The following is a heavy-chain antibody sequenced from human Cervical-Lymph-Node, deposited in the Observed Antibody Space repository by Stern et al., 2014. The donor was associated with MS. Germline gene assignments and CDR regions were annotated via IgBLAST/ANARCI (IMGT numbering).Heavy chain of an antibody. CDR2: IIYSGTT. V-gene: IGHV4-59*01. J-gene: IGHJ4*02. CDR1: GGSIGSYY. D-gene: IGHD1-26*01. CDR3: ARGISDWSGSYFRLDS. Sequence: QVKLVESGPGLLKPWETLSLTCTVSGGSIGSYYWSWIRQPPGKGLEWIGYIIYSGTTSVNPSRESRVSISRDRSNNQVSLKVNSVTAADTSVYYCARGISDWSGSYFRLDSWGQGTLVTVSS.